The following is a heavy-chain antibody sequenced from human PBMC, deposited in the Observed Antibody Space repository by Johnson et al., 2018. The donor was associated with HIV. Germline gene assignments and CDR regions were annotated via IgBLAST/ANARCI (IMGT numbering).Heavy chain of an antibody. J-gene: IGHJ3*02. CDR2: ISYDGSNK. Sequence: QVHLVESGGGVVQPGRSLRLSCAASGFTFSSYGMHWVRQAPGKGLEWVAVISYDGSNKYYADSVKGRFTISRDNSKHTLYLQMNSLRAGDTAVYYCARTGVLGAFDIWGQGTMVTVSS. V-gene: IGHV3-30*03. CDR1: GFTFSSYG. CDR3: ARTGVLGAFDI. D-gene: IGHD2-8*02.